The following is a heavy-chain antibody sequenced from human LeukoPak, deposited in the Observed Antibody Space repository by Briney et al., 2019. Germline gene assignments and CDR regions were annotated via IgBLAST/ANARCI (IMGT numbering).Heavy chain of an antibody. CDR3: AREGNAGGVGYFDA. CDR2: IYYSGST. CDR1: GGSISSYY. D-gene: IGHD3-3*01. Sequence: PSETLSLTCTVSGGSISSYYWSWIRQPPGKGLEWNGYIYYSGSTNYNPSLKSRVTISVDTSKNQFSLKLSSVTAADTAVYYCAREGNAGGVGYFDAWGQGTLVTVSS. V-gene: IGHV4-59*01. J-gene: IGHJ4*02.